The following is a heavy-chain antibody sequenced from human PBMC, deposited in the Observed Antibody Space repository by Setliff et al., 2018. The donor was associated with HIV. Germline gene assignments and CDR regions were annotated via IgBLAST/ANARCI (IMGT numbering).Heavy chain of an antibody. V-gene: IGHV3-23*01. CDR3: AKDYVENDY. D-gene: IGHD3-16*01. Sequence: GGSLRLSCAASGFTFSSYAMSWVRQAPGKGLEWVSAITGSGRTTYYADSVKGRFSISRDNSKNTLSLQMNSLRAEDTAVYYCAKDYVENDYWGQGTLVTVSS. CDR1: GFTFSSYA. CDR2: ITGSGRTT. J-gene: IGHJ4*02.